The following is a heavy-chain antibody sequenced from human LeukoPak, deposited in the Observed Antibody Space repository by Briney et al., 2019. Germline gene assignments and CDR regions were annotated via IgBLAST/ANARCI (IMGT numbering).Heavy chain of an antibody. D-gene: IGHD3-22*01. J-gene: IGHJ4*02. V-gene: IGHV3-48*03. CDR2: FAGSDTTK. CDR1: GFDFGAYE. Sequence: GGSLRLSCAASGFDFGAYEMNWVRQAPGKGVEWFAYFAGSDTTKYYADSVRGRFTISRDNAKNSLYLQMNSLRAEDTAVYYCARYFNSNGYSSLRGDYWGQGTLVTVSS. CDR3: ARYFNSNGYSSLRGDY.